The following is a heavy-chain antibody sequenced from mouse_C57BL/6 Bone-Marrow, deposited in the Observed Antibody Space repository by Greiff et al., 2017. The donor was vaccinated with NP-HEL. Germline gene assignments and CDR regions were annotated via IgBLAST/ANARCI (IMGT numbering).Heavy chain of an antibody. J-gene: IGHJ3*01. CDR1: GYTFTDYE. V-gene: IGHV1-15*01. D-gene: IGHD2-4*01. CDR2: IDPETGGT. CDR3: TRGDYDRFAY. Sequence: VKLMESGAELVRPGASVTLSCKASGYTFTDYEMHWVKQTPVHGLEWIGAIDPETGGTAYNQKFKGKAILTADKSSSTAYMELRSLTSEDSAVYYCTRGDYDRFAYWGQGTLVTVSA.